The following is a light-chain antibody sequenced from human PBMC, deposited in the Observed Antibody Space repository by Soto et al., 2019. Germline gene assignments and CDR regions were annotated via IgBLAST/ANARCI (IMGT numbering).Light chain of an antibody. CDR1: NIGTKS. V-gene: IGLV3-21*02. Sequence: SYELTQPPSVSEAPGQTARITCGGNNIGTKSVHWYQQKPGQAPVLVVYDDYDRPSGIPERFSGSNSGNTATLTISRVEAGDEADYYCQVWDSLSDHWVFGGGTKLTVL. CDR3: QVWDSLSDHWV. CDR2: DDY. J-gene: IGLJ3*02.